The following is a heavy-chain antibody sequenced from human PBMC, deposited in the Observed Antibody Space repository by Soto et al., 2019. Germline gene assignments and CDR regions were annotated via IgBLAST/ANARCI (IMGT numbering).Heavy chain of an antibody. J-gene: IGHJ4*02. Sequence: PGGSLRLSCAASGFTFSSYAMSWVRQAPGKGLEWVSAISGSGGSTYYADSVKGRFTISRDNSKNTLYLQMNSLRAEDTAVYYCARSTADEEYCFDYWGQGTPVTVCS. CDR2: ISGSGGST. CDR1: GFTFSSYA. D-gene: IGHD3-10*01. CDR3: ARSTADEEYCFDY. V-gene: IGHV3-23*01.